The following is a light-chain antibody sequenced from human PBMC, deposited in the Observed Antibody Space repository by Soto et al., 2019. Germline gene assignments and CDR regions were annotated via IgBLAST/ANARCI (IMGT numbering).Light chain of an antibody. J-gene: IGKJ1*01. V-gene: IGKV3-20*01. CDR1: QSVSSSY. Sequence: EIVLTQSPGTLSLSPGERATLSCRASQSVSSSYLAWYQQKPGQAPRLLIYGASSRATGIPDRFSGSGSGTLSTLTLSRLEPEDFAVYSCQQYGSSPRTFGQGTKVEIK. CDR3: QQYGSSPRT. CDR2: GAS.